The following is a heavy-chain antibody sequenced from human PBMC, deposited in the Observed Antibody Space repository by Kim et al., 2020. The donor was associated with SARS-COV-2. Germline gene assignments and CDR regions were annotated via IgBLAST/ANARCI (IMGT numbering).Heavy chain of an antibody. J-gene: IGHJ4*02. CDR3: GDYHGAGSHFTY. CDR2: FTRDGIT. Sequence: GGSLRLSCSASGFNFRYYGMTWVRQAPGKGLQWVSSFTRDGITYYADSVEGRFTISRDDSRNILYPLKNSLRTEDTAIYYCGDYHGAGSHFTYLGQRTLV. CDR1: GFNFRYYG. D-gene: IGHD2-15*01. V-gene: IGHV3-23*01.